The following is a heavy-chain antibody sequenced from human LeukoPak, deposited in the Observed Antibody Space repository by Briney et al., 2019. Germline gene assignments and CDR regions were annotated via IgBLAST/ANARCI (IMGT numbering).Heavy chain of an antibody. Sequence: GGSLRLSCAASGFTFSSYAMSWVRQAPGKGLEWVSAISGSGGSTYYADSVKGRFTISRDNAKNSLYLQMNSLRPEDTALYYCAKDRHNYYYYGMDVWGQGTTVTVSS. CDR3: AKDRHNYYYYGMDV. V-gene: IGHV3-23*01. J-gene: IGHJ6*02. CDR1: GFTFSSYA. CDR2: ISGSGGST.